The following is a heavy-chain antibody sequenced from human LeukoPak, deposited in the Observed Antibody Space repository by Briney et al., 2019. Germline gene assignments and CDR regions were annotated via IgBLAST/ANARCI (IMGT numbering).Heavy chain of an antibody. CDR1: GSTFSSYS. CDR2: ISSSSSYI. V-gene: IGHV3-21*01. Sequence: GGSLRLSCAASGSTFSSYSMNWVRQAPGKGLEWVSSISSSSSYIYYADSVKGRFTISRDNAKNSLYLQMNSLRAEDTAVYYCARDGWDFWSAASGYYYYMDVWGKGTTVTVSS. J-gene: IGHJ6*03. CDR3: ARDGWDFWSAASGYYYYMDV. D-gene: IGHD3-3*01.